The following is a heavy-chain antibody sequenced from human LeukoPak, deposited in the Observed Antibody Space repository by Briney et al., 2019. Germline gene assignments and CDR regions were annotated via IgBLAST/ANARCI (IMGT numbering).Heavy chain of an antibody. D-gene: IGHD5-12*01. CDR2: ISSNGGST. CDR3: ARNPGGCSNRGLDY. CDR1: GFTFSSYA. J-gene: IGHJ4*02. Sequence: GGSLRLSCSASGFTFSSYAMHWVRQAPGKGLEYVSAISSNGGSTYYADSVKGRFTISRDSSKNTLYLQMNSLRAEDTAVYYCARNPGGCSNRGLDYWGQGTLVTVSS. V-gene: IGHV3-64*04.